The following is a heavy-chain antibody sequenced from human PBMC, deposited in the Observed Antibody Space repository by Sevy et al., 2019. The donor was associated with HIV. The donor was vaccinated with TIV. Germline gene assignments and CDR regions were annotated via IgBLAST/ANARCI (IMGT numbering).Heavy chain of an antibody. V-gene: IGHV3-23*01. Sequence: GGSLRLSCAASGFTFSSYAMSWVRQAPGKGLEWVSAISGSGGSTYYADSVKGRFTISRDNSKNTLDLQMNSLRVEDTAVYYCAKNGYSSSWYGGRFDPWGQGTLVTVSS. J-gene: IGHJ5*02. CDR3: AKNGYSSSWYGGRFDP. CDR2: ISGSGGST. D-gene: IGHD6-13*01. CDR1: GFTFSSYA.